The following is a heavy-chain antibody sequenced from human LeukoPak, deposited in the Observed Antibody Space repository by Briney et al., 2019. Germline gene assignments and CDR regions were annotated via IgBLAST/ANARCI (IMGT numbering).Heavy chain of an antibody. CDR3: ARVRAHGYWVFNWFNP. CDR2: IDHSGST. D-gene: IGHD5-24*01. CDR1: GGSFSGYY. V-gene: IGHV4-34*01. J-gene: IGHJ5*02. Sequence: SETLSLTCAVYGGSFSGYYWSWIRQPPGKGLEWIGEIDHSGSTNYNPSLKSRVTISVDTSKNQFSLKLSSVAAADTAVYYCARVRAHGYWVFNWFNPWGQGTLVTVSS.